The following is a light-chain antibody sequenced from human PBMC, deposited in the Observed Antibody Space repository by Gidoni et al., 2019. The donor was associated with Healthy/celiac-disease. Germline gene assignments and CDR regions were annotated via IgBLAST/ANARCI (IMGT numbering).Light chain of an antibody. V-gene: IGKV3-20*01. CDR2: GAS. J-gene: IGKJ4*01. CDR1: QSVSSSY. Sequence: EIWLTQSPGTLSLSPGERATLSCRASQSVSSSYLAWYQQTPGQATRLLIYGASSRATCIPDRFSSSGSGTDFTLTISRLEPEDFSVYYCQQYGSSPGFTFGGGTKVEIK. CDR3: QQYGSSPGFT.